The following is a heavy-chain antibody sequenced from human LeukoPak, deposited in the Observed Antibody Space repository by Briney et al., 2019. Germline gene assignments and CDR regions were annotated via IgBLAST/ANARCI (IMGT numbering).Heavy chain of an antibody. V-gene: IGHV3-30*18. CDR3: AKGKSRRSWYPKAYYYYGMDV. CDR1: GFTFSSYG. Sequence: PGGSLRLSCAASGFTFSSYGMHWVRQAPGKGLEWVAVISYDGSNKYYADSVKGRFTISRDNSKNTLYLQMNSLRAEDTAVYYCAKGKSRRSWYPKAYYYYGMDVWGQGTTVTVSS. J-gene: IGHJ6*02. D-gene: IGHD6-13*01. CDR2: ISYDGSNK.